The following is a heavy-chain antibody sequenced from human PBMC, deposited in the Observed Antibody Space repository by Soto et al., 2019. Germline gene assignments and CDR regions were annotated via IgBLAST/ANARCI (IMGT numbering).Heavy chain of an antibody. CDR3: ARGLNAYYSDY. CDR2: INAGNGNT. Sequence: GASVKVSCKASGYTFTSYAMHWVRQAPGQRLEWMGWINAGNGNTKYSQKFQGRVTITRDTSASTAYMELSGLRSEDTAVYYCARGLNAYYSDYWGQGTLVTVSS. J-gene: IGHJ4*02. V-gene: IGHV1-3*01. CDR1: GYTFTSYA.